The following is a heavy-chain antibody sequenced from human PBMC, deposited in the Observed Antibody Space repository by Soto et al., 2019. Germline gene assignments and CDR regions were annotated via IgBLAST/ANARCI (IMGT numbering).Heavy chain of an antibody. D-gene: IGHD6-19*01. CDR3: ARDRRVAVAGTRGGWFDP. V-gene: IGHV6-1*01. CDR2: TYYRYKWYN. Sequence: QXPSLTCAISGDXVSSNRGAWNWIRQSPSRGLELLRRTYYRYKWYNDHAVSFKSRITINPDTSKNQFSLQLNSVTPDDTAVYYCARDRRVAVAGTRGGWFDPWGQGTLATVS. CDR1: GDXVSSNRGA. J-gene: IGHJ5*02.